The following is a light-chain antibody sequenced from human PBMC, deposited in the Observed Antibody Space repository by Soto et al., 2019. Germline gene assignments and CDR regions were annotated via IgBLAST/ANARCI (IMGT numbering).Light chain of an antibody. CDR3: QQRSNWPLTWT. J-gene: IGKJ1*01. CDR1: QSVSSY. Sequence: EIVLTQSPATLSLSPGERATLSCRASQSVSSYLAWYQQKPGQAPRLLIYDASNRATGIPARFSGSGSGTGFTLTISSLGPEDFAVYYCQQRSNWPLTWTFGQGTKVEIK. CDR2: DAS. V-gene: IGKV3-11*01.